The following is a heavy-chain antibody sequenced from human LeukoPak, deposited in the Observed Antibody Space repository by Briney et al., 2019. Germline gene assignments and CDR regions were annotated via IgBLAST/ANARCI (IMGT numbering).Heavy chain of an antibody. CDR3: ARGPDDAFDI. CDR2: IYSGGNT. Sequence: GGSLRLSCAASGFTVSSNHMSWVRQAPGKGLEWVSVIYSGGNTYYADSVKGRFTISRDNSKNTLYLQMNSLRAEDTAVHYCARGPDDAFDIWGQGTMVTVSS. J-gene: IGHJ3*02. CDR1: GFTVSSNH. V-gene: IGHV3-53*01.